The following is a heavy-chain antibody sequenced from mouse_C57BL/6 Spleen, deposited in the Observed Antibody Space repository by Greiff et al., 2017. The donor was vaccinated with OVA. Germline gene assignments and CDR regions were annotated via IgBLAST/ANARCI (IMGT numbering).Heavy chain of an antibody. V-gene: IGHV1-39*01. CDR2: INTNYGTT. Sequence: EVKLVESGPELVKPGASVKISCKASGYSFTDYNMNWVKQSNGKSLEWIGVINTNYGTTSYNQKFKGKATLTVDKSSSTAYMQLNSLTSEDSAVYYCARTKRAMDYWGQGTSVTVSS. J-gene: IGHJ4*01. CDR1: GYSFTDYN. CDR3: ARTKRAMDY.